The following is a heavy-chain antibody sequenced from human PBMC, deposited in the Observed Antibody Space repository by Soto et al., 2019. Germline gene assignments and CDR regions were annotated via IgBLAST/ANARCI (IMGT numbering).Heavy chain of an antibody. CDR2: IYYNGST. CDR1: GLTIRSASYY. V-gene: IGHV4-31*03. Sequence: TLSLTCSVSGLTIRSASYYWSWIRQHPGKGLEWVGNIYYNGSTYYSPSLKSRVTVWFDTSKNQFSLRLTSVTAADTAVYYCARYRISGSWSKFDYWGQGTRVTVS. CDR3: ARYRISGSWSKFDY. J-gene: IGHJ4*02. D-gene: IGHD6-13*01.